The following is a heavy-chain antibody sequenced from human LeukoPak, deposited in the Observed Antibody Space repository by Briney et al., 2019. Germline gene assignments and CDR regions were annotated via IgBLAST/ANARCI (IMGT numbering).Heavy chain of an antibody. J-gene: IGHJ4*02. CDR1: GGSLSGYY. CDR2: INHSGST. Sequence: SETLSLTCAVYGGSLSGYYWSWIRQPPGKGLEWIGEINHSGSTSYNPSLKSRVTISVDTSKNQFSLKLSSVTAADTAVYYCATLTGPLDYWGQGTLVTVSS. CDR3: ATLTGPLDY. V-gene: IGHV4-34*01. D-gene: IGHD3-9*01.